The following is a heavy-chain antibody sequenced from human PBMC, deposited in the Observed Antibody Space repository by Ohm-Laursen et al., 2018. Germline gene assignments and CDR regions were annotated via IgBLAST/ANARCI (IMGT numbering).Heavy chain of an antibody. CDR1: GFTFDDYA. V-gene: IGHV3-9*01. CDR3: ARFRPYYYYGMDV. J-gene: IGHJ6*02. CDR2: ISWNSGSI. Sequence: SLRLSCTASGFTFDDYAMHWVRQTPGKGLEWVSGISWNSGSIGYADSVKGRFTISRDNAKNSLYLQMNSLRAEDTALYYCARFRPYYYYGMDVWGQGTTVTVSS.